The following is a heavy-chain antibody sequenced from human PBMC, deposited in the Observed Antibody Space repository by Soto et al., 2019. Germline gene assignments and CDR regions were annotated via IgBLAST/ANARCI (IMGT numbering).Heavy chain of an antibody. V-gene: IGHV4-59*01. CDR3: ARLPSPRRDGYNFLYFDY. Sequence: SETLSLTCTVSGGSISSYYWSWIRQPPGKGLEWIGYIYYSGSTNYNPSLKSRVTISVDTSKNQFSLKLSSVTAADTAVYYCARLPSPRRDGYNFLYFDYWGQGTLVTVSS. D-gene: IGHD5-12*01. CDR2: IYYSGST. CDR1: GGSISSYY. J-gene: IGHJ4*02.